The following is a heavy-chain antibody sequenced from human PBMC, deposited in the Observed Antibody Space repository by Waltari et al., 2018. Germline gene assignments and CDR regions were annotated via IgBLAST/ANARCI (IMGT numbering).Heavy chain of an antibody. J-gene: IGHJ4*02. D-gene: IGHD3-16*01. Sequence: EVQLVESGGGLVQPGRSLRLSCTASGFTFGDYAMRWVRQAPGKGLEWVGFIRSKAYGGTTEYAASVKGRFTISRDDSKSIAYLQMNSLKTEDTAVYYCTIERGGVIDYWGQGTLVTVSS. CDR2: IRSKAYGGTT. CDR1: GFTFGDYA. V-gene: IGHV3-49*04. CDR3: TIERGGVIDY.